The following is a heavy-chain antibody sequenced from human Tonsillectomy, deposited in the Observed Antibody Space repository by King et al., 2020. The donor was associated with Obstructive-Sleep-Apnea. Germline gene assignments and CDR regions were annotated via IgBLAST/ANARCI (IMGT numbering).Heavy chain of an antibody. V-gene: IGHV5-51*01. CDR3: ARLGVAGEIGQPDY. CDR1: GYRFNSYW. Sequence: QLVQSGAEVKKPGESLTISCKGSGYRFNSYWIGWVRQMPGKGLEWMGIIYPGDSDTRYNPSFQGQVTISADKSISTAYLQWDSLRASDTAMYYCARLGVAGEIGQPDYWGQGTLATVSS. D-gene: IGHD6-19*01. J-gene: IGHJ4*02. CDR2: IYPGDSDT.